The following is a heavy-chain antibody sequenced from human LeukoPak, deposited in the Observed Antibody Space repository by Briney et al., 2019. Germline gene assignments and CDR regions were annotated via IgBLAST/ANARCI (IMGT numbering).Heavy chain of an antibody. D-gene: IGHD2-21*01. V-gene: IGHV1-8*03. J-gene: IGHJ4*02. CDR2: MNPKSGYS. CDR3: AKGGDWEQELAGYYDY. CDR1: GYNFTRYD. Sequence: ASVKVSCKASGYNFTRYDLSWVRQAPGQGLGWMGWMNPKSGYSGYAQKFQGRVSITRNTSINTAYLELSRLTSEDTAVYYCAKGGDWEQELAGYYDYWGPGTLVTVSS.